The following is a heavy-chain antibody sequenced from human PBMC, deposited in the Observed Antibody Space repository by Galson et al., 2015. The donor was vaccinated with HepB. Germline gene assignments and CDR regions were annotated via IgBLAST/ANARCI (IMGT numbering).Heavy chain of an antibody. Sequence: SLRLSCAASGFTFSTYWMHWVRQAPGKGLEWVAVVSSEGSNKYHADSLRGRITISRDNSKTTLYLQMNSLRPEDTAVYYCAKDRGYCSGGSCYRGLDYWGLGTLVTVSS. V-gene: IGHV3-30*18. CDR1: GFTFSTYW. J-gene: IGHJ4*02. CDR3: AKDRGYCSGGSCYRGLDY. D-gene: IGHD2-15*01. CDR2: VSSEGSNK.